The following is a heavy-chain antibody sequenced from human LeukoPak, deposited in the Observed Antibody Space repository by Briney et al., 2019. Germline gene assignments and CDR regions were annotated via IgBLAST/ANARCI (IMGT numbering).Heavy chain of an antibody. CDR1: GYTFTSYG. CDR2: ISAYNGNT. J-gene: IGHJ4*02. CDR3: ARELVAARPYFDY. Sequence: ASVKVSCKASGYTFTSYGISWVRQAPGQGLERMGWISAYNGNTNYAQKLQGRVTMTTDTSTSTAYMELSSLRSEDTAVYYCARELVAARPYFDYWGQGTLVTVSS. D-gene: IGHD6-6*01. V-gene: IGHV1-18*01.